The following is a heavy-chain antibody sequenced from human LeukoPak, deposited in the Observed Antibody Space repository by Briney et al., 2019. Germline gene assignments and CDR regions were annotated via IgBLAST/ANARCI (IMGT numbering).Heavy chain of an antibody. J-gene: IGHJ4*02. CDR3: ASVEYSSSSFDY. D-gene: IGHD6-6*01. V-gene: IGHV4-59*01. Sequence: HSETLSLTCTVSGGSISSYYWSWIRQPPGKGLEWIGYIYYSGSTNYNPSLKSRVTISVDTSKNQFSLKLSSVTAADTAVYYCASVEYSSSSFDYWGQGTLVTVSS. CDR1: GGSISSYY. CDR2: IYYSGST.